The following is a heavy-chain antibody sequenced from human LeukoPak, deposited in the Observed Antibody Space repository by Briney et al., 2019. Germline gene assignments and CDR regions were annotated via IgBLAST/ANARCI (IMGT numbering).Heavy chain of an antibody. CDR3: ARVPTVTTREDRFDP. V-gene: IGHV4-34*01. CDR2: INHSGST. J-gene: IGHJ5*02. D-gene: IGHD4-17*01. CDR1: GGSFSGYY. Sequence: PSETLSLTCAVYGGSFSGYYWSWIRQPPGKGLEWIGEINHSGSTNYNPSLKSRVTISVDTSKNQFSLKLSSVTAADTAVYYCARVPTVTTREDRFDPWGQGTLVTVSS.